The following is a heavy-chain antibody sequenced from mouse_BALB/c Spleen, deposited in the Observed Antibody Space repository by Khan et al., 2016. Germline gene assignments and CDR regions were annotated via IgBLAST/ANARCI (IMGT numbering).Heavy chain of an antibody. CDR3: ASDLLWYAMDY. CDR2: MDPYTGGT. CDR1: GYAFTSYN. D-gene: IGHD2-1*01. V-gene: IGHV1S135*01. J-gene: IGHJ4*01. Sequence: VQLQQSGPELVKPGASVKVSCKASGYAFTSYNMYWVKQSHGKSLEWIGYMDPYTGGTNYNQKFKGKATLTVDKSSSTAFMHLNSLTSDDSAVYYCASDLLWYAMDYWGQGTSVTVSS.